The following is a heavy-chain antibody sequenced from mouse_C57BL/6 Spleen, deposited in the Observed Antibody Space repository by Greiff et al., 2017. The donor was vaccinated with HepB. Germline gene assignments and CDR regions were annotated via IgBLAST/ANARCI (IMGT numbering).Heavy chain of an antibody. V-gene: IGHV1-9*01. Sequence: QVQLQQSGAELMKPGASVKLSCKATGYTFTGYWIEWVKQRPGHGLEWIGEILPGSGSTNYNEKFKGKATFTADTSSNTAYMQLSSLTTEDSAIYYCARYRTAQDTPYYAMDYGGQGTSVTVSS. CDR2: ILPGSGST. J-gene: IGHJ4*01. D-gene: IGHD3-2*02. CDR1: GYTFTGYW. CDR3: ARYRTAQDTPYYAMDY.